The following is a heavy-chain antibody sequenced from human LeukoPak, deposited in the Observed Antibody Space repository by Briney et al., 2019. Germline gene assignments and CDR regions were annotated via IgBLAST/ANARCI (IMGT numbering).Heavy chain of an antibody. CDR2: ISASGTST. V-gene: IGHV3-23*01. CDR3: ATSTIAARPDFFDY. J-gene: IGHJ4*02. Sequence: GGSLRLSCAASGFTFSGYAMTWVRQAPGKGLEWVSGISASGTSTYYADSVKGRFTVSRDNSKETLTLQMNSLRAEDSAVYYCATSTIAARPDFFDYWGQGTLVSVSS. D-gene: IGHD6-6*01. CDR1: GFTFSGYA.